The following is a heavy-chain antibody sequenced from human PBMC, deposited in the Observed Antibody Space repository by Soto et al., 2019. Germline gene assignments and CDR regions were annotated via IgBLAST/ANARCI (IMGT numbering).Heavy chain of an antibody. CDR2: ISGSGGST. V-gene: IGHV3-23*01. Sequence: EVQLLESGGGLVQPGGSLRLSCAASGFTFSSYAMSWVRQAPGKGLEWVSAISGSGGSTYYADSVKGRFTISRDNSKNPLYLQMSSLRAEDTAVYYCAKDLSVLRYFDWLLDFDYWGQGTLVTVSS. J-gene: IGHJ4*02. CDR1: GFTFSSYA. D-gene: IGHD3-9*01. CDR3: AKDLSVLRYFDWLLDFDY.